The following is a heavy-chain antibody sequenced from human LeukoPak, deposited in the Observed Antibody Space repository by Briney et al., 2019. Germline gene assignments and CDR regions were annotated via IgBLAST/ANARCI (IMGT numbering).Heavy chain of an antibody. D-gene: IGHD3-3*01. J-gene: IGHJ4*02. CDR3: GKANRNNVFGSGYYPD. CDR1: GGSFSGYY. CDR2: IYSGGST. V-gene: IGHV3-53*04. Sequence: ETLSLTCAVYGGSFSGYYWSWIRQAPGKGLEWVSVIYSGGSTYYADSVKGRFTISRHNSKNTLYLQMNSLRAEDTAVYYCGKANRNNVFGSGYYPDWGQGTLVTVSS.